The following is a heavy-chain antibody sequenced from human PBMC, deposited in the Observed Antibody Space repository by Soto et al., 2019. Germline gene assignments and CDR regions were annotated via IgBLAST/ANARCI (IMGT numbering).Heavy chain of an antibody. Sequence: GESLKISCKVSGYSFSRHWIGWVRQMPGKGLEWMGIIYPDDAETRYSPSFEGQVTISVDKSISTAYLQWSSLQASDTAMYYCLRPSDFWNSYDPNYFQYWGQGTLVTVSS. CDR1: GYSFSRHW. D-gene: IGHD3-3*01. CDR2: IYPDDAET. V-gene: IGHV5-51*01. CDR3: LRPSDFWNSYDPNYFQY. J-gene: IGHJ4*02.